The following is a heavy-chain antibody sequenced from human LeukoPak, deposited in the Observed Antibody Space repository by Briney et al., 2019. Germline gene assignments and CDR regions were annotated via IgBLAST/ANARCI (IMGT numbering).Heavy chain of an antibody. J-gene: IGHJ4*02. CDR1: GFTFSSYS. CDR2: ISSGSSYI. D-gene: IGHD2-8*02. Sequence: GGSLRLSCAASGFTFSSYSMNWVRQAPGKGLEWVSYISSGSSYIYYADAVKGQFTISRDNAKNSLYLQMNSLRAEDTAVYYCARLLGSVFAYWGQGTLVTVSS. CDR3: ARLLGSVFAY. V-gene: IGHV3-21*01.